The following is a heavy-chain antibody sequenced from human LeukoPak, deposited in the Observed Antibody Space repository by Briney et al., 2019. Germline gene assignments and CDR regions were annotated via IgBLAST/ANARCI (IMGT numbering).Heavy chain of an antibody. CDR2: INPKNGDT. CDR1: GYPFSDYY. J-gene: IGHJ4*02. Sequence: ASVKVSCKTSGYPFSDYYIHWIRQASGQGLESMGWINPKNGDTKYAQRSQGRLTITMDTSIDTVYMELRSLRYDDTAAYYCARLSALWGQGTLVTVSS. CDR3: ARLSAL. V-gene: IGHV1-2*02.